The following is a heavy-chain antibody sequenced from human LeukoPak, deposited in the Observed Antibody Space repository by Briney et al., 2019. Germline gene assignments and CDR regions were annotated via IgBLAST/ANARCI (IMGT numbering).Heavy chain of an antibody. J-gene: IGHJ5*02. CDR2: IYHSGST. CDR3: AREATMVRGVSWFDP. D-gene: IGHD3-10*01. Sequence: PSETLSLTCAVSGGSISSSNWWSWVRQPPGKGLEWIGEIYHSGSTNYNPSLKSRVTISVDKSKNQFSLKLSSVTAADTAVYYCAREATMVRGVSWFDPWGQGTLVTVSS. V-gene: IGHV4-4*02. CDR1: GGSISSSNW.